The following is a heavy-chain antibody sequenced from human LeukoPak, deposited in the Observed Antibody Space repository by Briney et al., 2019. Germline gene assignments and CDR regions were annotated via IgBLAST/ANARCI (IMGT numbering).Heavy chain of an antibody. J-gene: IGHJ4*02. CDR2: MSPNGGNT. Sequence: GASVKVSCKASGYTFTSYDINWVRQATGQGLVWMGWMSPNGGNTGYAQKFQGRVAMTRDTSISTAYMELSSLRSDDTAVYYCAGGQPNWGFDFWGQGTLVTVSS. V-gene: IGHV1-8*01. CDR3: AGGQPNWGFDF. CDR1: GYTFTSYD. D-gene: IGHD7-27*01.